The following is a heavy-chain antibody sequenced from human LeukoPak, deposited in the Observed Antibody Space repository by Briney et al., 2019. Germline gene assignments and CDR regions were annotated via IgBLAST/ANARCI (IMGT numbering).Heavy chain of an antibody. J-gene: IGHJ4*02. Sequence: AGGSLRLSCAVSGFTFSKYWMRWIRQAPGKGLEWVASIDKDGSEKRYVDSVKGRFTISRDNAKSSVYLQMTSLGAEDTAVYYCATYTHFFGAPGTDYWGQGTLVTVSS. CDR2: IDKDGSEK. D-gene: IGHD3-10*01. CDR3: ATYTHFFGAPGTDY. CDR1: GFTFSKYW. V-gene: IGHV3-7*01.